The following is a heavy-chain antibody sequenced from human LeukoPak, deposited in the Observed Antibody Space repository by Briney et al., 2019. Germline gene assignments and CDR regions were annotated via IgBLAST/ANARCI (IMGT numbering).Heavy chain of an antibody. V-gene: IGHV3-7*03. D-gene: IGHD6-13*01. CDR2: IKPDGTTK. J-gene: IGHJ4*02. CDR3: ARSTPYGTTWYGRSDY. Sequence: GGSLRLSCAASGFPFSSYSMTWVRQAPGKGLEWVANIKPDGTTKFYVDSVKGRFTISRDNALNSLYLQMNSLRAGDTAIYYCARSTPYGTTWYGRSDYWGQGTLVTVSS. CDR1: GFPFSSYS.